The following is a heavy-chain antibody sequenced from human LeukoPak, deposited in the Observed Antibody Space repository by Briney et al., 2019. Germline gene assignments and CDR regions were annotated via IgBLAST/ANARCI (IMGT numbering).Heavy chain of an antibody. D-gene: IGHD6-19*01. J-gene: IGHJ4*02. V-gene: IGHV3-74*01. Sequence: GGSLRLSGAPSGFTFSTYWMHWVRQPPGKGLVWVSRINSDGSSTSYADSVKGRFTISRDNAKNTLYLQMNSLRADDTAVYYCARGSLRLPDYWGQGTLVTVSS. CDR2: INSDGSST. CDR1: GFTFSTYW. CDR3: ARGSLRLPDY.